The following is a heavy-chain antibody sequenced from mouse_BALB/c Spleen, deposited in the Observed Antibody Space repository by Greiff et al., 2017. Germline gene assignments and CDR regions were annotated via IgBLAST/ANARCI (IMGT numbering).Heavy chain of an antibody. Sequence: EVMLVESGGGLVKLGGSLKLSCAASGFTFSSYYMSWVRQTPEKRLELVAAINSNGGSTYYPDTVKGRFTISRDNAKNTLYLQMSSLKSEDTALYYCARYDSFYAMDYWGQGTSVTVSS. CDR1: GFTFSSYY. CDR3: ARYDSFYAMDY. V-gene: IGHV5-6-2*01. CDR2: INSNGGST. D-gene: IGHD2-4*01. J-gene: IGHJ4*01.